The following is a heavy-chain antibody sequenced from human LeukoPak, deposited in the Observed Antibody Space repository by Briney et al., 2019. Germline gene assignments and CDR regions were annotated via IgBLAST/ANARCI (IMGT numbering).Heavy chain of an antibody. CDR3: ASYYCSSTSCRRGDFDY. CDR2: INHSGST. D-gene: IGHD2-2*01. CDR1: GGSFSGYY. V-gene: IGHV4-34*01. J-gene: IGHJ4*02. Sequence: SETLSLTCAVYGGSFSGYYWSWIRQPPGKGLEWIGEINHSGSTNYNPSLKSRVTISVDTSKNQFSLKLSSVTAAVTAVYYCASYYCSSTSCRRGDFDYWGQGTLVTVSS.